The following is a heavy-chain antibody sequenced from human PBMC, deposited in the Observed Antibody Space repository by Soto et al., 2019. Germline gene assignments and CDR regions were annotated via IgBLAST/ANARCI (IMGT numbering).Heavy chain of an antibody. CDR1: GFTFSGSA. Sequence: LRLSCAASGFTFSGSAMHWVRQASGKGLEWVGRIRSKANSYATAYAASVKGRFTISRDDSKNTAYLQMNSLKTEDTAVYYCTRHKAARPFDYWGQGTLVTVSS. J-gene: IGHJ4*02. D-gene: IGHD6-6*01. CDR3: TRHKAARPFDY. CDR2: IRSKANSYAT. V-gene: IGHV3-73*01.